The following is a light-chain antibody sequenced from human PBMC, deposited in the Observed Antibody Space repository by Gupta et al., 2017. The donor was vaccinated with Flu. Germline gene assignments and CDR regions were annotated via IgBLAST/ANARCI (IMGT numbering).Light chain of an antibody. V-gene: IGKV1-9*01. Sequence: PSFLSASVGDRVTITCRDSQGIRSFLAWYQQKPGTAPNLLIYDISTLQTGVSSRFSGSGSGTEFTLTISSLQPEDFATYYCQHLQSYPLTFGGGTKVEIK. CDR1: QGIRSF. CDR2: DIS. J-gene: IGKJ4*01. CDR3: QHLQSYPLT.